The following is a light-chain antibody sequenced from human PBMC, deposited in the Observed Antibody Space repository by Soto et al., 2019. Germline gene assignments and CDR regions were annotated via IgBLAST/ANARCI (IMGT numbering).Light chain of an antibody. J-gene: IGKJ5*01. CDR2: GAS. CDR1: QSVSSSY. V-gene: IGKV3-20*01. CDR3: QQYGSSPRVT. Sequence: ILLTQSPGTLSFSPGERATLSFRASQSVSSSYLAWYQQKPGQAPRLLIYGASSRATGIPDRFSGSGSGTDFTLTISRLEPEDSAVYYCQQYGSSPRVTFGQGTRLEIK.